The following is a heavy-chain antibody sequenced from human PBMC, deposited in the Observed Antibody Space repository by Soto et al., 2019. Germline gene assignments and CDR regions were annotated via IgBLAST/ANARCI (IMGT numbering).Heavy chain of an antibody. CDR1: GFTVSSNY. Sequence: EVQLVESGGGLVQPGGSPRLSCAASGFTVSSNYMSWVRQAPGKGLEWVSVIYSGGTTYYADSVKGRFTISRDNSKNTLYLQMDSLRVEDTAVYYCARDTGDSGYVGAFDIWGQGTMVTVSS. V-gene: IGHV3-66*01. CDR2: IYSGGTT. CDR3: ARDTGDSGYVGAFDI. J-gene: IGHJ3*02. D-gene: IGHD5-12*01.